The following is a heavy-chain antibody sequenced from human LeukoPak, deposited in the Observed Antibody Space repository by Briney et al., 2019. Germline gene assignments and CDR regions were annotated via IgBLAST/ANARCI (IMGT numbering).Heavy chain of an antibody. J-gene: IGHJ3*02. CDR2: ISYDGSNK. Sequence: PGRSLRLSCAASGFTFSSYAMHWVRQAPGKGLEWVAVISYDGSNKYYADSVKGRFTISRDNSKNTLYLQMNSLRAEDTAVYYCARDRGLYYYDSSGPNWDDAFDIWGQGTMVTVSS. V-gene: IGHV3-30-3*01. D-gene: IGHD3-22*01. CDR1: GFTFSSYA. CDR3: ARDRGLYYYDSSGPNWDDAFDI.